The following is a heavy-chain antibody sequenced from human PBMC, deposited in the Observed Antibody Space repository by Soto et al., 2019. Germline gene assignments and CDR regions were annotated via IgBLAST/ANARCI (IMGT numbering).Heavy chain of an antibody. Sequence: QVQLVESGGGVVQPGRSLRLSCAASRFTFSSYAMHWARQAPGKGLEWVAVISYDGSNKYYADSVKGRFTISRDNSKNTLYLQMNSLRAEDTAVYYCASGGYDYWGQGTLVAVSS. CDR1: RFTFSSYA. V-gene: IGHV3-30-3*01. CDR3: ASGGYDY. J-gene: IGHJ4*02. CDR2: ISYDGSNK. D-gene: IGHD5-12*01.